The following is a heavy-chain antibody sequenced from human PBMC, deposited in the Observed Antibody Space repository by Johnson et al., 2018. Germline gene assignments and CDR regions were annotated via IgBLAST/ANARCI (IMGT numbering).Heavy chain of an antibody. V-gene: IGHV3-30-3*01. CDR2: ISFEGSNK. D-gene: IGHD4/OR15-4a*01. J-gene: IGHJ6*03. CDR3: ARGAANFNWHYYTDV. CDR1: GFTFSSYA. Sequence: VQLVEAGGGVVQPGRSXRLSCAASGFTFSSYAMHWVRQAPGKGLEWVAVISFEGSNKFYSDSVKGRFTISRDNSKSTLPLQINSLSAEDTAVYYGARGAANFNWHYYTDVWGKGTTVAVFS.